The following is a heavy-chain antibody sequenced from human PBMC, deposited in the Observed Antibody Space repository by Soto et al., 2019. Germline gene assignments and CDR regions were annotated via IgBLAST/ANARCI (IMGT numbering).Heavy chain of an antibody. CDR3: ARDLLVYDFWSGYLNHYYYYGMDV. Sequence: QVQLQESGPGLVKPSETLSLTCTVSGGSISSYYWSWIRQPPGKGLEWVGYIYYSGSTNYNPSLKSRVTISVDTSKNQFSLKLSSVTAADTAVYYCARDLLVYDFWSGYLNHYYYYGMDVWGQGTTVTVSS. V-gene: IGHV4-59*01. J-gene: IGHJ6*02. CDR1: GGSISSYY. D-gene: IGHD3-3*01. CDR2: IYYSGST.